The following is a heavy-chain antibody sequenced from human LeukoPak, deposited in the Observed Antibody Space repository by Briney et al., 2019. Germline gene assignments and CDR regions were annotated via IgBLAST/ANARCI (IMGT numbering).Heavy chain of an antibody. V-gene: IGHV1-2*02. CDR2: INPNSGGT. Sequence: GASVKVSCKTSGYTFTDYYLHWVRQAPGQGLEWMGWINPNSGGTSSAQKFQGRVTMTRDPFITTVYMEVSWLTSDDTAIYYCARADRLDGGPYLIGPWGQGTLVTVSS. CDR1: GYTFTDYY. CDR3: ARADRLDGGPYLIGP. D-gene: IGHD2-21*01. J-gene: IGHJ5*02.